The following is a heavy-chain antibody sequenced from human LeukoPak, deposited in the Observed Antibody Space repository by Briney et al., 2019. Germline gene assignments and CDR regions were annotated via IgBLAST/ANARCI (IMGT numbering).Heavy chain of an antibody. V-gene: IGHV1-2*02. Sequence: GASVKVSCKASGYTFTDYYMHWMRQAPGQGPEWIGWMNPNSGGTNYAQKFQGRVTMTRDTSITTAYMELSSLRSDDTAVYYCAPRRVAADKGFDYWGQGTLVTVSS. J-gene: IGHJ4*02. CDR2: MNPNSGGT. D-gene: IGHD6-19*01. CDR1: GYTFTDYY. CDR3: APRRVAADKGFDY.